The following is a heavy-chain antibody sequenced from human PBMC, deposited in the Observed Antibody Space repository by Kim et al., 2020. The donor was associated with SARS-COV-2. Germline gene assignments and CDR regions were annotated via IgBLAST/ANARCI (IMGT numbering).Heavy chain of an antibody. D-gene: IGHD3-22*01. CDR2: ISSSSSYI. V-gene: IGHV3-21*01. J-gene: IGHJ3*02. CDR3: ARDRAPVGYYYDSSGYYYHDAFDI. CDR1: GFTFSSYS. Sequence: GGSLRLSCAASGFTFSSYSMNWVRQAPGKGLEWVSSISSSSSYIYYADSVKGRFTISRDNAKNSLYLQMNSLRAEDTAVYYCARDRAPVGYYYDSSGYYYHDAFDIWGQGTMVTVSS.